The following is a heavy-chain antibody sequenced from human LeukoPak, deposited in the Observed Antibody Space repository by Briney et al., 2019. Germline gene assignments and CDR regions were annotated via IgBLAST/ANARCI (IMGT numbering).Heavy chain of an antibody. CDR1: GGSFSGYY. D-gene: IGHD3-10*01. J-gene: IGHJ5*02. Sequence: SETLSLTCAVYGGSFSGYYWSWIRQPPGKGLEWIGEINHSGSTNYNPSLKSRVTISVDTSKNQFSLKLSSVTAADTAVYYCARDPDYYGSGGWFDPWGQGTLVTVSS. CDR2: INHSGST. CDR3: ARDPDYYGSGGWFDP. V-gene: IGHV4-34*01.